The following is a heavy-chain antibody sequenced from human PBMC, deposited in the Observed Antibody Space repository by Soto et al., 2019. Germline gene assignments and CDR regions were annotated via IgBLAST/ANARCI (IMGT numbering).Heavy chain of an antibody. CDR3: ASAPPRHDFWSGYSES. V-gene: IGHV3-23*01. J-gene: IGHJ4*02. CDR2: ISRSGDIT. Sequence: ESGGDLVQPGGSLRLSCEASGFSLTSHAMSWVRQAPGMGLDWFSSISRSGDITYYGASVKGRFIVSRDNSKNIVYLQMKKLRVEDTAVYYWASAPPRHDFWSGYSESWGQGTLVAVSS. CDR1: GFSLTSHA. D-gene: IGHD3-3*01.